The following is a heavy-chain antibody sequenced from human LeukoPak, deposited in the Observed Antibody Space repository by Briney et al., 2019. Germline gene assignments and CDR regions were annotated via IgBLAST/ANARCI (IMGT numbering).Heavy chain of an antibody. D-gene: IGHD3-16*01. J-gene: IGHJ6*02. V-gene: IGHV3-23*01. CDR2: ISGSGGST. CDR1: GFTFSSYA. Sequence: GSLRLSCAASGFTFSSYAMSWVRQAPGKGLEWVSAISGSGGSTYYADSVKGRFTIPRDNSKNTLHLQMNSLRAEDTAVYYCAKSPDFGGYYGMDVWGQGTTVTVSS. CDR3: AKSPDFGGYYGMDV.